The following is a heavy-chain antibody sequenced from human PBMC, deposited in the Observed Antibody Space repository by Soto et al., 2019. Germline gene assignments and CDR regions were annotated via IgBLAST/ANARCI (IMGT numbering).Heavy chain of an antibody. CDR2: IYHSGST. J-gene: IGHJ5*01. V-gene: IGHV4-4*02. Sequence: SETLSLTCAFSCGSIISSNWWSWVRQAPGKGLEWIGEIYHSGSTRYSPSLKSRVTISVDKSKNQFSLKVSSVTAADTAVYYCARSSRSEWLPDSWGQGTLVTVSS. CDR3: ARSSRSEWLPDS. CDR1: CGSIISSNW. D-gene: IGHD3-3*01.